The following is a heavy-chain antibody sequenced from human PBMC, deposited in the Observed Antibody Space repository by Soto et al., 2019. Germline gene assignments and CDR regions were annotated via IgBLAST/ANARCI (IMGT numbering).Heavy chain of an antibody. CDR2: ISAYNGNT. Sequence: QVQLVQSXXXXKKXXXXXXXSCXXSGYTFTSYGISWVRQAPGQXLEWMGWISAYNGNTNYEQKLQGRVTMTTDTSTSTAYMELRSLRSDDTAVYYCARVKASGWLNWFDPWGQGTLVTVSS. CDR3: ARVKASGWLNWFDP. CDR1: GYTFTSYG. J-gene: IGHJ5*02. V-gene: IGHV1-18*01. D-gene: IGHD6-19*01.